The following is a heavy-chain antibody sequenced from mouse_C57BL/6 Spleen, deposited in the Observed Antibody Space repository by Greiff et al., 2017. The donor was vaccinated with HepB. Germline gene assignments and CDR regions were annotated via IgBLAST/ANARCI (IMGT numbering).Heavy chain of an antibody. CDR1: GYTFTSYW. V-gene: IGHV1-72*01. D-gene: IGHD2-4*01. CDR3: ARLSLGDYDSWFAY. J-gene: IGHJ3*01. CDR2: IDPNSGGT. Sequence: VKLMESGAELVKPGASVKLSCKASGYTFTSYWMHWVKQRPGRGLEWIGRIDPNSGGTKYNEKFKSKATLTVDKPSSTAYMQLSSLTSEDSAVYYCARLSLGDYDSWFAYWGQGTLVTVSA.